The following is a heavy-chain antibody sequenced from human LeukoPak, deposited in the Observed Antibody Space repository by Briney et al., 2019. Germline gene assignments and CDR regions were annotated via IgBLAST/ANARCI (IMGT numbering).Heavy chain of an antibody. CDR2: INPNSGGT. CDR1: GYTFTGYY. D-gene: IGHD1-7*01. Sequence: ASVKVPCKASGYTFTGYYMHWVRQAPGQGLEWMGWINPNSGGTNYAQKFQGRVTMTRDTSISTAYMELSRLRSDDTAVYYCARAGEGINSNYAHFDYWGQGTLVTVSS. J-gene: IGHJ4*02. V-gene: IGHV1-2*02. CDR3: ARAGEGINSNYAHFDY.